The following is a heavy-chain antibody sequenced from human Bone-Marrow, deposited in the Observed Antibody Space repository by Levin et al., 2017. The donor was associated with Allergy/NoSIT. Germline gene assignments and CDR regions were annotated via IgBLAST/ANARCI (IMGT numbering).Heavy chain of an antibody. CDR2: ISYDGSNK. J-gene: IGHJ4*02. CDR3: ARDGYSSGTVDY. CDR1: GFTFSSYA. V-gene: IGHV3-30-3*01. Sequence: GESLKISCAASGFTFSSYAMHWVRQAPGKGLEWVAVISYDGSNKYYADSVKGRFTISRDNSKNTLYLQMNSLRAEDTAVYYCARDGYSSGTVDYWGQGTLVTVSS. D-gene: IGHD6-19*01.